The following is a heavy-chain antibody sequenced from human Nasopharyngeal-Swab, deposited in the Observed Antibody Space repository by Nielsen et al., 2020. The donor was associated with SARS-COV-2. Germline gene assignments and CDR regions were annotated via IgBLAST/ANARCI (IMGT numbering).Heavy chain of an antibody. Sequence: GESLKISCAASGFIFSDSAIHWVRQASGKGLEWVGRIRSKGNSYATAYAASVKGRFTISRDDSKNTAYLQMNSLITEDTAVYYCTRCGGSCYTGKDHWGQGTLVTVSS. CDR1: GFIFSDSA. CDR2: IRSKGNSYAT. V-gene: IGHV3-73*01. D-gene: IGHD2-15*01. J-gene: IGHJ4*02. CDR3: TRCGGSCYTGKDH.